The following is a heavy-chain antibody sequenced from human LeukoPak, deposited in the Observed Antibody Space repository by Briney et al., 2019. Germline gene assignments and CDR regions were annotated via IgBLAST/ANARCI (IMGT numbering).Heavy chain of an antibody. CDR1: GYSFNTYW. V-gene: IGHV5-51*01. Sequence: GESLKISCRGSGYSFNTYWIGWVRQMPGKGLEWMGVIYPGDSDTRYSPSLRGQVTMSADKSINTAYLQWSSLKASDTAMYFCARRQGCSTSSCPPDSWGQGTLVTVSS. J-gene: IGHJ4*02. CDR2: IYPGDSDT. CDR3: ARRQGCSTSSCPPDS. D-gene: IGHD2-2*01.